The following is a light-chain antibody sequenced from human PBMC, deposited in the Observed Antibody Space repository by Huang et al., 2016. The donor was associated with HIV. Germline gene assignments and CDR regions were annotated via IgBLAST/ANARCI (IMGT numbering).Light chain of an antibody. CDR1: QIVSSH. V-gene: IGKV3-15*01. CDR3: QQYNDFRST. CDR2: AAS. J-gene: IGKJ3*01. Sequence: ETVMTQSPVTLSVSPGDRASLSCRSSQIVSSHLAWYQQKPGQAPRLLIYAASTRATGVPARFSGSGAGTESTLTISTLQSEDSAVYYCQQYNDFRSTFGPGTRVEIK.